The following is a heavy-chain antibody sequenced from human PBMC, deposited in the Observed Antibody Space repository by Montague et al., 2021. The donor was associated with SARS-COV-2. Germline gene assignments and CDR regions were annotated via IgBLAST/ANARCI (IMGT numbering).Heavy chain of an antibody. CDR2: INIVGDT. CDR1: GFTFSSYD. D-gene: IGHD5-12*01. CDR3: LREPRYRGNDFYGMDV. J-gene: IGHJ6*02. Sequence: SLRLSCAASGFTFSSYDMHWVRQVTGDGLEWVSAINIVGDTYYSASVKGRFTISRENAKNFLYLQMNSLRAADTAVYYCLREPRYRGNDFYGMDVWGQGTTVTVSS. V-gene: IGHV3-13*04.